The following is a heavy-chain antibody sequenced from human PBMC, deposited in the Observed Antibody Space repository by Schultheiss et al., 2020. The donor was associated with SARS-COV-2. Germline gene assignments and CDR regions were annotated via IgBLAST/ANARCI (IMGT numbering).Heavy chain of an antibody. D-gene: IGHD5-24*01. Sequence: SETLSLTCTVSDDSIRSYYWSWIRQSPGKGLEWIGNMYYSGSTTYNPSLQSRVTLSIDTSRNQFSLNLRSVTAADTAVYYCASGRWLQFGAFDIWGQGTMVTVSS. CDR1: DDSIRSYY. J-gene: IGHJ3*02. V-gene: IGHV4-59*08. CDR2: MYYSGST. CDR3: ASGRWLQFGAFDI.